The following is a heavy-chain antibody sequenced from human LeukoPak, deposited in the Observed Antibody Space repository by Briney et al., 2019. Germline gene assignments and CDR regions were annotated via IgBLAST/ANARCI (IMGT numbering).Heavy chain of an antibody. CDR3: ARGIRGAADY. V-gene: IGHV4-59*01. Sequence: PSETLSLTCTVAYDSISSYYWSWIRQPPGKGLEWIGYIHNSGSTMYNPSLKSRLDMSLDTSKNQFSLNLNSVTAADTAVYYCARGIRGAADYWGQGTLVTVSS. CDR2: IHNSGST. J-gene: IGHJ4*02. D-gene: IGHD3-16*01. CDR1: YDSISSYY.